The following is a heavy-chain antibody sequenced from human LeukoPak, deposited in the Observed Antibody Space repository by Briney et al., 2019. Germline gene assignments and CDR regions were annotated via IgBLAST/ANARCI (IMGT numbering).Heavy chain of an antibody. J-gene: IGHJ4*02. V-gene: IGHV3-23*01. CDR3: AKGLVGATRYYFDY. D-gene: IGHD1-26*01. CDR1: GFTFSSYG. Sequence: GGSLRLSCAASGFTFSSYGMSWVRQAPGKGLEWVSAVSGSGGSTYYADSVKGRFTISRDNSKNTLYLQMNSLRAEDTAVYYCAKGLVGATRYYFDYWGQGTLVTVSS. CDR2: VSGSGGST.